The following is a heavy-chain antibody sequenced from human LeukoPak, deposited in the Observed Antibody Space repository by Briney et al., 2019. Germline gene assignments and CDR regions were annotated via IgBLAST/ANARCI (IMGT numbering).Heavy chain of an antibody. V-gene: IGHV3-7*01. CDR3: ATEWSYNWFDP. D-gene: IGHD3-10*01. CDR2: INQDGSDK. Sequence: PGGSLRLSCAASGFTFSSFWMSWVRQPPGKGLEWVADINQDGSDKYYVDSAKGRFTISGDNGKNSLYLQMNSLRAEDTAVYYCATEWSYNWFDPWGQGTLVTVSS. CDR1: GFTFSSFW. J-gene: IGHJ5*02.